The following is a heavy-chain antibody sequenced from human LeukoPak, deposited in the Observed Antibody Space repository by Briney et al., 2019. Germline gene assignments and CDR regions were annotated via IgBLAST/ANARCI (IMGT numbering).Heavy chain of an antibody. Sequence: GGSLRLSCAASGFTVSSNYMSWVRQAPGKGLEWVSSISDSGSSTYYADSVKGRFTISRDNSKNTLYLQINSLRAEDTAVYYCAKGGAVSSKSIIMVRGTRRYYYNMDVRGKGTTVTISS. V-gene: IGHV3-23*01. J-gene: IGHJ6*03. CDR1: GFTVSSNY. CDR2: ISDSGSST. D-gene: IGHD3-10*01. CDR3: AKGGAVSSKSIIMVRGTRRYYYNMDV.